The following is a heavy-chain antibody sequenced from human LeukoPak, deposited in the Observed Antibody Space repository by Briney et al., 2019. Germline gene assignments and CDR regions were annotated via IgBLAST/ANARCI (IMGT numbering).Heavy chain of an antibody. Sequence: GESPKISCKGSGYRFTSYWIGWVRQMPGKGLEWMGIIYPGDSDMRYSPSFQGQVTMSADKSISTAYLQWTSLKASDTAMYYCARHTVPYGGSSSGGIDYWGQGTLVTVSS. CDR3: ARHTVPYGGSSSGGIDY. J-gene: IGHJ4*02. V-gene: IGHV5-51*01. CDR2: IYPGDSDM. D-gene: IGHD6-6*01. CDR1: GYRFTSYW.